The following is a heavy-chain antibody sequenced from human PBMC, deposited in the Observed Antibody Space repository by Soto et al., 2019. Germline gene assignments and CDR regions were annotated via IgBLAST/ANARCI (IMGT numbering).Heavy chain of an antibody. J-gene: IGHJ4*02. CDR3: AIEEWWRVEF. V-gene: IGHV3-7*01. Sequence: EVQLAESGGGLVQPGGSLRLSCVASGFTFSRHYMTGVRQAPGKGLESVAKIKPDGSESYYVDSVRGRFTFSRDNAKNSLSLQMNSLRDEDTALYYCAIEEWWRVEFWGQGTLVTVSS. D-gene: IGHD2-15*01. CDR1: GFTFSRHY. CDR2: IKPDGSES.